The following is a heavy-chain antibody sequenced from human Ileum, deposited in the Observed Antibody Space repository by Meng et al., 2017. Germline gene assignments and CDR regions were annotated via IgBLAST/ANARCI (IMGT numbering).Heavy chain of an antibody. CDR2: ISGSGGAI. V-gene: IGHV3-21*01. Sequence: GESLKISCAASGFTFSPYSMNWVRQAPGKGLEWVSSISGSGGAIYYAESVKGRFNISRDNAKDSLYLKMNSLRAEDTGVYYCARAGSTHVGTVPVVTAINLASWGHGKLVNVDS. CDR3: ARAGSTHVGTVPVVTAINLAS. CDR1: GFTFSPYS. D-gene: IGHD2-21*02. J-gene: IGHJ5*01.